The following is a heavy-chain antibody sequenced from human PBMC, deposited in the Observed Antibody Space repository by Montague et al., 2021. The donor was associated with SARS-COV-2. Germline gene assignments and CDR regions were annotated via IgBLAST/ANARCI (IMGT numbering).Heavy chain of an antibody. CDR3: ARRSRVVTAIWALRTSLSSWFDP. D-gene: IGHD2-21*02. CDR1: GGSISSGDYY. V-gene: IGHV4-30-4*01. Sequence: TLSLTCTVSGGSISSGDYYWNWIRQPPGKGLEWIGYTYNSDRTNYNPSLKSRVTISVDTSKNQFSLKLSSVTAADTAVYYCARRSRVVTAIWALRTSLSSWFDPWGQGTLVTVSS. J-gene: IGHJ5*02. CDR2: TYNSDRT.